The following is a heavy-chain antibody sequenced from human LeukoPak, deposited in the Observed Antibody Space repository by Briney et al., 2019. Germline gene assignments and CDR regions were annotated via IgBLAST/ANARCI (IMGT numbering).Heavy chain of an antibody. D-gene: IGHD5-12*01. J-gene: IGHJ3*02. V-gene: IGHV3-23*01. CDR3: ARGEYSGSEGIPFDI. CDR2: ISGSGGST. Sequence: GGSLRLSCAASGFTFSSYAMNWVRQAPGKGLEWVSGISGSGGSTYYADSVKGRFTISRDNSKNTLYLQMGSLRAEDMAVYYCARGEYSGSEGIPFDIWGQGTMVTVSS. CDR1: GFTFSSYA.